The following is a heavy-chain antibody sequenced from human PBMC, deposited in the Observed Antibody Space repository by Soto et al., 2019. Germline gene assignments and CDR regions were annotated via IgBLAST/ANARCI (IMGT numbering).Heavy chain of an antibody. CDR2: ISAYNGNT. CDR1: GYTFTSYG. CDR3: ARAPRITMIVVGTSVWYFDL. J-gene: IGHJ2*01. Sequence: ASVKVSCNASGYTFTSYGISWVRQAPGQGLEWMGWISAYNGNTNYAQKLQGRVTMTTDTSTSTAYMELRSLRSDDTAVYYCARAPRITMIVVGTSVWYFDLWGRGTLVTVSS. V-gene: IGHV1-18*01. D-gene: IGHD3-22*01.